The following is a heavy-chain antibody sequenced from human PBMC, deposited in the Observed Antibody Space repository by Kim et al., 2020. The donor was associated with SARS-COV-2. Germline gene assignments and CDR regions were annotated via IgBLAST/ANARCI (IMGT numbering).Heavy chain of an antibody. V-gene: IGHV4-39*01. CDR2: IYYSGST. Sequence: SETLSLTCTVSGGSISSSSYYWGWIRQPPGKGLEWIGSIYYSGSTYYNPSLKSRVTISVDTSKNQFSLKLSSVTAADTAVYYCARITVAGMEFDYWGQGTLVTVSS. CDR1: GGSISSSSYY. CDR3: ARITVAGMEFDY. D-gene: IGHD6-19*01. J-gene: IGHJ4*02.